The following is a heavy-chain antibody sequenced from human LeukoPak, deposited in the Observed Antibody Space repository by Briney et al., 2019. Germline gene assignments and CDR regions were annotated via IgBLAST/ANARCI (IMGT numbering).Heavy chain of an antibody. V-gene: IGHV3-7*03. Sequence: GGSLRLSCEASGFTLSSYWMTWVRQAPGKVLEWVANIKQDGSEKYYVDSVKGRFTISRDNAKNSLYLQMNSLRAEDTAVYYCAKDRGIYDSSGFFDIWGQGTMVTVSS. CDR3: AKDRGIYDSSGFFDI. D-gene: IGHD3-22*01. CDR1: GFTLSSYW. J-gene: IGHJ3*02. CDR2: IKQDGSEK.